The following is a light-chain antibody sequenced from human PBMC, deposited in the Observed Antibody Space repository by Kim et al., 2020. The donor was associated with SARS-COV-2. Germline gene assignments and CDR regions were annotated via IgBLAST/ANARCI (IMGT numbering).Light chain of an antibody. CDR3: QSYDSSMGVV. J-gene: IGLJ2*01. CDR1: SGSIASNY. Sequence: NFMLTQPHSVSESPGKTVTISCTRSSGSIASNYVQWYQQRPGSAPTTVIYEDNQRPSGVPDRFSGSIDSSSNSASLTISGLKTEDEADYYCQSYDSSMGVVFGGGTQLTV. V-gene: IGLV6-57*03. CDR2: EDN.